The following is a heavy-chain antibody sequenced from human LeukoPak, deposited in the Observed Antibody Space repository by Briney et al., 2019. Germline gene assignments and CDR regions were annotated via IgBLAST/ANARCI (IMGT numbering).Heavy chain of an antibody. V-gene: IGHV3-30*02. D-gene: IGHD1-14*01. J-gene: IGHJ3*02. Sequence: GGSLRLSCAASGFTFSNYGMHWVRQAPGKGLEWVTFIRYDGSIKYYADSVKGRFTISRDNSKNTLYLQMNSLRAEDTAVYYCARVNPNDAFDIWGQGTMVTVSS. CDR3: ARVNPNDAFDI. CDR1: GFTFSNYG. CDR2: IRYDGSIK.